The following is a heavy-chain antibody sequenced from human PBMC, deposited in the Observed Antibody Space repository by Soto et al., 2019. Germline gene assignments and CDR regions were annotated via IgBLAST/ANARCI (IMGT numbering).Heavy chain of an antibody. Sequence: GESLKISCKVSGYSFTSYWISWVRQMPGKGLEWMGRIYPSDSYTNYSPSFQGHVTISADKSISTAYLQWSSLKASDTAMYYCARHVGGYDFWSGYYKLVGYYYGMDVWGQGTTVTVSS. CDR1: GYSFTSYW. J-gene: IGHJ6*02. CDR3: ARHVGGYDFWSGYYKLVGYYYGMDV. CDR2: IYPSDSYT. V-gene: IGHV5-10-1*01. D-gene: IGHD3-3*01.